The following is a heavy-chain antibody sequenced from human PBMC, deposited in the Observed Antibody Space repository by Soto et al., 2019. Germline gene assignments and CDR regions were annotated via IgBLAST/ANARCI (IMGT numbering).Heavy chain of an antibody. V-gene: IGHV3-23*01. CDR3: AKDWYYYDSSGYYYAYYFDY. J-gene: IGHJ4*02. CDR2: ISGSGGST. CDR1: GFTFSSYA. D-gene: IGHD3-22*01. Sequence: EVQLLESGGGLVQPGGSLRLSCAASGFTFSSYAMSWVRQAPGKGLEWVSAISGSGGSTYYADSVKGRFTISRDNSKNTLHLQMNSLRAEDTAVYYCAKDWYYYDSSGYYYAYYFDYWGQGTLVTVSS.